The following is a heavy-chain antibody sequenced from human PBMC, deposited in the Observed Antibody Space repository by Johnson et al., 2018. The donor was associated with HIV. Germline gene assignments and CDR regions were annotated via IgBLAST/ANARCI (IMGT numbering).Heavy chain of an antibody. V-gene: IGHV3-33*01. D-gene: IGHD1-26*01. CDR2: IYYDGTNK. CDR3: ARDQFRKGWDQLGVDAFDI. Sequence: QVQLVESGGGVVQPGRSLRLSCAASGFTFSGYAMHWVRQAPGKGLEWVAVIYYDGTNKHYADSVKGRFTISRDNSKNTRYLQRNSLRAEDTAVYYCARDQFRKGWDQLGVDAFDIWGQGTMVTVSS. J-gene: IGHJ3*02. CDR1: GFTFSGYA.